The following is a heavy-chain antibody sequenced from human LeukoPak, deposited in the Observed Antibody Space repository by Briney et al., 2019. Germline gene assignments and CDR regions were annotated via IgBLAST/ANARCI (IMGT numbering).Heavy chain of an antibody. J-gene: IGHJ4*02. Sequence: SVNVSFTASGGTFSIYAISWVRQAPGQGLEWMGGIIPIFGTANYAQKFQGRVTITADESTSTAYMELSSLRSEDTAVYYCARSFDYGDPLDYWGQGTLVTVSS. V-gene: IGHV1-69*13. D-gene: IGHD4-17*01. CDR2: IIPIFGTA. CDR3: ARSFDYGDPLDY. CDR1: GGTFSIYA.